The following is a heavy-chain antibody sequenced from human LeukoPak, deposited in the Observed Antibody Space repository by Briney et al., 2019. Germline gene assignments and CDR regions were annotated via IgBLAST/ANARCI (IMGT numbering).Heavy chain of an antibody. CDR1: GGSISSGSYY. V-gene: IGHV4-61*02. Sequence: SETLSLTCTVSGGSISSGSYYWSWIRQPAGKGLEWIGCIYTSGSTNYNPSLKSRVTISVDTSKNQFSLKLNSVTAEDTAVYFCARDYIGGWNDHWGQGTLVTVSS. J-gene: IGHJ4*02. D-gene: IGHD3-16*01. CDR3: ARDYIGGWNDH. CDR2: IYTSGST.